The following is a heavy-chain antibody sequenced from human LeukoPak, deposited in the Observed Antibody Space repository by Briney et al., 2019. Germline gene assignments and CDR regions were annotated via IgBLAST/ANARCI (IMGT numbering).Heavy chain of an antibody. Sequence: PSETLSLTCTVSGYSISSGYYWGWIRQPPGKGLEWIGSIYHSGSTYYNPSLKSRVPISVDTSKNQFSLKLSSVTAADTAVYYCARDHEYWGQGTLVTVSS. CDR3: ARDHEY. CDR2: IYHSGST. J-gene: IGHJ4*02. V-gene: IGHV4-38-2*02. CDR1: GYSISSGYY.